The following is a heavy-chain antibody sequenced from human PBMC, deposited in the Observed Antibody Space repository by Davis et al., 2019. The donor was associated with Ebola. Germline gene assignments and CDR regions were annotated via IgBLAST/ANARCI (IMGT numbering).Heavy chain of an antibody. CDR3: ARGYSSSWYYQGMDV. CDR1: GGSFSGYY. D-gene: IGHD6-13*01. Sequence: PSETLSLTCAVYGGSFSGYYWSWIRQPPGKGLEWIGETNHSGSTNYNPSLKSRVTISVDTSKNQFSLKLSSVTAADTAVYYCARGYSSSWYYQGMDVWGQGTTVTVSS. CDR2: TNHSGST. J-gene: IGHJ6*02. V-gene: IGHV4-34*01.